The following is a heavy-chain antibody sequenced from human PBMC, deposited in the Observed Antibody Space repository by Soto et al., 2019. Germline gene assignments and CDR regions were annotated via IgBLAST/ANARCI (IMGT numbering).Heavy chain of an antibody. CDR3: ARGGERFDVFDL. D-gene: IGHD3-10*01. CDR1: GYTFTSDG. CDR2: ISGDTGDT. V-gene: IGHV1-18*01. Sequence: QVQLMQSGPEAKKPGASVKVSCKASGYTFTSDGINWVLQAPGQGLEWMGWISGDTGDTTYAKKCQGRVTITTDTYTSTAYMDMKSLISADTAVYYCARGGERFDVFDLWGQGTLVTVSS. J-gene: IGHJ2*01.